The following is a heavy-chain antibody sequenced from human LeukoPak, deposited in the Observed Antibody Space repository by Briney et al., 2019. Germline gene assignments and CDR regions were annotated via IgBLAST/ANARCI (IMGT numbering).Heavy chain of an antibody. CDR2: IIPIFGTA. D-gene: IGHD3-3*01. V-gene: IGHV1-69*13. CDR1: GGTFSSYA. Sequence: SVKVSCKASGGTFSSYAISWLRQAPGQGLEWMGGIIPIFGTANYAQKFQGRVTITADESTSTAYMELSSLRSEDTAVYYCARGDFWSGPLDYWGQGTLVTVSS. J-gene: IGHJ4*02. CDR3: ARGDFWSGPLDY.